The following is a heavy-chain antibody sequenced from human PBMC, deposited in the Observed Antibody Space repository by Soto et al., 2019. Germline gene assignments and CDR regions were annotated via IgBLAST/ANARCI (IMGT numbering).Heavy chain of an antibody. CDR3: AHSLFDWLFGMGWFDP. D-gene: IGHD3-9*01. V-gene: IGHV2-5*02. CDR2: IYWDDDK. J-gene: IGHJ5*02. CDR1: GFSLSTSGVG. Sequence: QITLKESGPTLVKPTQTLTLTCTFSGFSLSTSGVGVGWIRQPPGKALEWLALIYWDDDKRYSPSLKSRLTITKDTSKNHVVLIMTNMDPVDTATYYCAHSLFDWLFGMGWFDPWGQGTLVTVSS.